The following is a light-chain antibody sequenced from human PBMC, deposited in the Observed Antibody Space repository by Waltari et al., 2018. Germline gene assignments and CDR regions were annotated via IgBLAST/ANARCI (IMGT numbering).Light chain of an antibody. V-gene: IGKV3-20*01. J-gene: IGKJ1*01. Sequence: EIVLTQSPGSLSLSPGERATLSCRASQIISSGYLAWYQQKLGQAPRLLIYGSSSRATGIPDRFSGSGSGTDFTLTISRLEPEDFAVYYCQQYDSSPRTFGQGTKVEVK. CDR3: QQYDSSPRT. CDR2: GSS. CDR1: QIISSGY.